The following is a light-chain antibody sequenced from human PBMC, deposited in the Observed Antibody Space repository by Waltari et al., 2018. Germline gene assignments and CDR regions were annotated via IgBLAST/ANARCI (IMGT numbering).Light chain of an antibody. J-gene: IGKJ1*01. CDR1: QFINTY. CDR3: QQSFGNPPWT. V-gene: IGKV1-39*01. Sequence: DIQMAQSPSSLSAPIGDRVTITCRARQFINTYLNWYQHKPGEAPKLLIYDSSTLQIGVPSRFSGSGSGTDFTLTISSLQPEDIATYYCQQSFGNPPWTFGRGTKV. CDR2: DSS.